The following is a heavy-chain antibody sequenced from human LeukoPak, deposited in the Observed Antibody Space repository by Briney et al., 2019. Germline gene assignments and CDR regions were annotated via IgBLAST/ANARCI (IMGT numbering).Heavy chain of an antibody. J-gene: IGHJ4*02. CDR2: IFYSGST. V-gene: IGHV4-39*01. D-gene: IGHD6-19*01. CDR3: ARRLPYSSVWDFHY. Sequence: SETLSLTCTVSGGSISSTTYYWGWIRQPPGKGLEWIGSIFYSGSTYYNPSLKSRVTISVDTSKNKFSLKLSSVTAADTAVYYCARRLPYSSVWDFHYWAQRPLGTVSS. CDR1: GGSISSTTYY.